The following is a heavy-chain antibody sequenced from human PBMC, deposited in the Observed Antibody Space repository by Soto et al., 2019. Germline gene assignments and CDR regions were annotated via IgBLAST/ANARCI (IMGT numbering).Heavy chain of an antibody. Sequence: FLRLWFAASGFTFSSYGMHWVRQAPGKGLEWVAVIWYYGSNKYYADSVKGRFTISRDNSKNTLYLQMNSLRAEDTAVYYCARPAMVYYYYYGMDVWGQGTTVTVSS. CDR1: GFTFSSYG. D-gene: IGHD5-18*01. J-gene: IGHJ6*02. CDR2: IWYYGSNK. CDR3: ARPAMVYYYYYGMDV. V-gene: IGHV3-33*01.